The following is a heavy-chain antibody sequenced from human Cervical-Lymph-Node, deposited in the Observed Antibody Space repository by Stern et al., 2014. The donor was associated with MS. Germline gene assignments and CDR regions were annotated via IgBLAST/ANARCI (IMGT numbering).Heavy chain of an antibody. CDR2: IYYSGST. V-gene: IGHV4-31*03. Sequence: QVQLVQSGPGLVKPSQTLSLTCTVSGGSLSSGGYYWSWIRQHPGKGLEWIGDIYYSGSTYYNPSLKSRVTISVDTSKNQFSLKLSSVTAADTAVYYCARVSYDFWSGYYTVDYWGQGTLVTVSS. CDR1: GGSLSSGGYY. D-gene: IGHD3-3*01. CDR3: ARVSYDFWSGYYTVDY. J-gene: IGHJ4*02.